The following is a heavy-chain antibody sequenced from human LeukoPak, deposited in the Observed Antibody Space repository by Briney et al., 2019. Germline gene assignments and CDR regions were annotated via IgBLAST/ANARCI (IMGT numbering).Heavy chain of an antibody. CDR2: VSYDGSNK. CDR3: AKTTAGNSSGRNPGWPVDS. J-gene: IGHJ4*02. Sequence: GRSLRLSCAASGFTFSSYAMHWVRQAPGKGLEWVAGVSYDGSNKYYADSVKGRFTISRDNSKNTLYLQMDSLRAEDTAIYYCAKTTAGNSSGRNPGWPVDSWGQGTLVTVSS. CDR1: GFTFSSYA. D-gene: IGHD6-19*01. V-gene: IGHV3-30*07.